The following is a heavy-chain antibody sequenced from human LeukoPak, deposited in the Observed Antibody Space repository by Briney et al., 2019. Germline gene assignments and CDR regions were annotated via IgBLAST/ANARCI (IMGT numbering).Heavy chain of an antibody. J-gene: IGHJ6*02. D-gene: IGHD3-16*01. CDR3: ARDPPPIMITSKPGGMDV. CDR2: INPNSGGT. V-gene: IGHV1-2*04. Sequence: ASVKVSCKASGYTFTSYYMHWVRQAPGQGLEWMGIINPNSGGTNYAQKFQGWVTMTRDTSISTAYMELSRLRSDDTAVYYCARDPPPIMITSKPGGMDVWGQGTTVTVSS. CDR1: GYTFTSYY.